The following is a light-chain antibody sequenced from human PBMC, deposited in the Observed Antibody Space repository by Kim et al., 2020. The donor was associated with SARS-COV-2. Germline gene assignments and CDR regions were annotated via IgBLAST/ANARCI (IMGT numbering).Light chain of an antibody. J-gene: IGKJ1*01. CDR1: QSVSSSY. V-gene: IGKV3-20*01. Sequence: SPGKVATLSCSASQSVSSSYLAWYQQKPGQAPRLLIYGASSRATGIPDRFSGSGSGTDFTLTISRLEPEDFAVYFCQQYGSSPRTFGQGTKVDIK. CDR3: QQYGSSPRT. CDR2: GAS.